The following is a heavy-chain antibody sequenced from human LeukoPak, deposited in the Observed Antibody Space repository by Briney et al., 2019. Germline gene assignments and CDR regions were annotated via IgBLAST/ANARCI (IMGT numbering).Heavy chain of an antibody. J-gene: IGHJ3*02. CDR2: INTDGSST. D-gene: IGHD3-3*01. Sequence: PGGSLRLSCAASGFTFSSYWMHWVRQAPGKGLVWVSRINTDGSSTSYADSVKGRFTISRDNAKNTLYLQMNSLRAEDTAVYYCAREGSGWVARRAFDIWGQGTMVTVSS. V-gene: IGHV3-74*01. CDR1: GFTFSSYW. CDR3: AREGSGWVARRAFDI.